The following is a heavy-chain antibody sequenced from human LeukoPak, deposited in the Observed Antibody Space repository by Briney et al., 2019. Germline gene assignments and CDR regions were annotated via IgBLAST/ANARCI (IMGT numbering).Heavy chain of an antibody. J-gene: IGHJ4*02. CDR2: IYYSGST. V-gene: IGHV4-39*07. Sequence: SETLSLTCTVSGGSISSSSYYWGWIRQPPGKGLEWIGSIYYSGSTYYNPSLKSRVTISVDTSKNQFSLKLSSVTAADTAVYYCARVRDRSGYFYDFDYWGQGTLVTVSS. CDR1: GGSISSSSYY. CDR3: ARVRDRSGYFYDFDY. D-gene: IGHD3-22*01.